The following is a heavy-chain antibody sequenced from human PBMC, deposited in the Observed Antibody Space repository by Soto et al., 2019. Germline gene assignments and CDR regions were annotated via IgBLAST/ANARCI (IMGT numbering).Heavy chain of an antibody. V-gene: IGHV3-23*01. D-gene: IGHD3-10*01. Sequence: XVCLRLSCTACCFRFDSYSMSWVRQAPGKGLECISTISGSGHNTYYADSVKGRFTISRDSSKDTVYLQMNNLRADDTAVYFCGGGPDYRNNYYYGMDVWGQGTTVTVSS. CDR1: CFRFDSYS. J-gene: IGHJ6*02. CDR2: ISGSGHNT. CDR3: GGGPDYRNNYYYGMDV.